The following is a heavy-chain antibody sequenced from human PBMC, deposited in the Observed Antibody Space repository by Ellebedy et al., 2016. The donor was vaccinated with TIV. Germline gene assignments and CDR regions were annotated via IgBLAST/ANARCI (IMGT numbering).Heavy chain of an antibody. Sequence: AASVKVSCKVSGDTLTELSMHWVRQAPGKGLEWMGGFDPEDGETIYAQKFQGRVTMTEDTSTDTAYMELSSPRSEDTAVYYCATAYGDYVHDAFDIWGQGTMVTVSS. CDR2: FDPEDGET. J-gene: IGHJ3*02. CDR1: GDTLTELS. D-gene: IGHD4-17*01. V-gene: IGHV1-24*01. CDR3: ATAYGDYVHDAFDI.